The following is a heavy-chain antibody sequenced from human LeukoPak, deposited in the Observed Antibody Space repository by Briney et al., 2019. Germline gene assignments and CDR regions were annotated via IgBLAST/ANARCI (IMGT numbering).Heavy chain of an antibody. CDR3: ARLSGYCSGGSCYSNNWFDP. Sequence: GASLKISCKGSGYRFTSYWIGWVRQMPGKGLEWMGIIYPGDSDTRYSPSFQGQVTISADKSISTAYLQWSSLKASDTAMYYCARLSGYCSGGSCYSNNWFDPWGQGTLVTVS. CDR2: IYPGDSDT. CDR1: GYRFTSYW. V-gene: IGHV5-51*01. D-gene: IGHD2-15*01. J-gene: IGHJ5*02.